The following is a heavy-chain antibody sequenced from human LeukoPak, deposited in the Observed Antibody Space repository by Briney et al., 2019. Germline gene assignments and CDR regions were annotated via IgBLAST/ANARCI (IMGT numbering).Heavy chain of an antibody. J-gene: IGHJ4*02. CDR1: GYTFTSYA. Sequence: SCKASGYTFTSYAMHWVRQAPGKGLEWVTFIRSDSSYKYYADSVKGRFTTSRDNSKSTLDLQMNSLRPEDTALYYCARDRGVSGNYYDSWGQGTLVTVSS. D-gene: IGHD3-10*01. CDR2: IRSDSSYK. CDR3: ARDRGVSGNYYDS. V-gene: IGHV3-30*02.